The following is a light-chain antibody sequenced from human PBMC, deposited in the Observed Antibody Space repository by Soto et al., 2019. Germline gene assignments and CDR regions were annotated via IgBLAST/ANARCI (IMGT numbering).Light chain of an antibody. J-gene: IGKJ1*01. Sequence: GDRVTVTCRASQYISTWLAWYQQKPGKAPKLLLYDASTLQSGVPSSVSGRGSGTEFTLTISSLQTDDFATYYCQQYHTYSRTFGQGTKVDIK. V-gene: IGKV1-5*01. CDR1: QYISTW. CDR2: DAS. CDR3: QQYHTYSRT.